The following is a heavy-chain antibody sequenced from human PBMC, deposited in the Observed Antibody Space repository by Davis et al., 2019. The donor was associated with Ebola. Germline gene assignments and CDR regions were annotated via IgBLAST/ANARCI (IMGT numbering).Heavy chain of an antibody. J-gene: IGHJ4*02. CDR1: GFSVSDNY. CDR2: VYLGGTT. Sequence: PGGSLRLSCAASGFSVSDNYMSWVRQGPGKGLEWVSAVYLGGTTYYADSVRGRFTISRDTSKNMLYLQMNSLRAEDTAVYYCASALKTGLFDSWGQGAQVIVSS. D-gene: IGHD1-1*01. CDR3: ASALKTGLFDS. V-gene: IGHV3-53*01.